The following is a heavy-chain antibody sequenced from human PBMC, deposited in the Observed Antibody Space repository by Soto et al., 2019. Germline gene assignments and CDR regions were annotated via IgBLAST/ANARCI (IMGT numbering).Heavy chain of an antibody. D-gene: IGHD3-3*01. CDR2: IFSNDEK. Sequence: VSGPTLVNPTETLTLTCTVSGFSLSNARMGVSWIRQPPGKALEWLAHIFSNDEKSYSTSLKSRLTISKDTSKSQVVLTMTNMDPVDTATYYCARINFWSGYFNFGYYYYGMDVWGQGTTITVSS. CDR3: ARINFWSGYFNFGYYYYGMDV. V-gene: IGHV2-26*01. CDR1: GFSLSNARMG. J-gene: IGHJ6*02.